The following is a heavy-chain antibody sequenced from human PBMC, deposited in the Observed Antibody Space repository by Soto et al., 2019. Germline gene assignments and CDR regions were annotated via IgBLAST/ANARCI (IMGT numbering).Heavy chain of an antibody. CDR2: IYPGDSDT. CDR3: ARGMVPEYRDY. D-gene: IGHD2-2*01. J-gene: IGHJ4*02. V-gene: IGHV5-51*01. Sequence: GESLKISCKGSGYSFTSYWIGWVRQMPGKGLEWMGIIYPGDSDTRYSPSFQGQVTISXXXXXXTXSXQXRXVKAXDTAMYYCARGMVPEYRDYWGQGTLVTVSS. CDR1: GYSFTSYW.